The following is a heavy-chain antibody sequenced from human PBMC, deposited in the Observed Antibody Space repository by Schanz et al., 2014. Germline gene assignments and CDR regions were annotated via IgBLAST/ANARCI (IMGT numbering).Heavy chain of an antibody. V-gene: IGHV3-21*01. CDR2: ISYGTSYI. CDR3: ARVAHPGYSSPRDAFDI. Sequence: EVKMVESGGGLVKPGGSLRLSCAASGFNFSSYSLNWVRQAPGKGLEWVSSISYGTSYIYYAESVKGRFTISRDNAKNSLYLQMNGLRAEDTAVYYCARVAHPGYSSPRDAFDIWGQGTMVTVSS. CDR1: GFNFSSYS. D-gene: IGHD5-18*01. J-gene: IGHJ3*02.